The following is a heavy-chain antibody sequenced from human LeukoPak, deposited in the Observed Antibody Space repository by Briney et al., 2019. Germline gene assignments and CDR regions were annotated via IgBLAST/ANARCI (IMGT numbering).Heavy chain of an antibody. CDR3: AKPQYTTDAFDV. V-gene: IGHV3-23*01. D-gene: IGHD2-2*02. J-gene: IGHJ3*01. CDR1: GFTFRSYA. Sequence: GGSLRLSCAASGFTFRSYAVSWVRQAPGKAREGVAGISGSGGSTYYADSVKGRFTISRDNSKNTLYVQMNSLRAEDTAVYYCAKPQYTTDAFDVWGQGTMVTVSS. CDR2: ISGSGGST.